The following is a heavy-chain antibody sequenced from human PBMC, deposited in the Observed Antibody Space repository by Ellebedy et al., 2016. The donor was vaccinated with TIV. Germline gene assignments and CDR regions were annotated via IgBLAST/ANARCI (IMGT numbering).Heavy chain of an antibody. J-gene: IGHJ5*02. CDR2: ITPLFGTT. CDR3: TRNPGWFDP. V-gene: IGHV1-69*13. CDR1: GSTFSSYT. Sequence: AASVKVSCKASGSTFSSYTVNWVRQAPGQGLEGMGGITPLFGTTNYAQKFQGRLSMTADESTSTVYMELDSLRSEDTAVYYCTRNPGWFDPWGQGTLVTVSS.